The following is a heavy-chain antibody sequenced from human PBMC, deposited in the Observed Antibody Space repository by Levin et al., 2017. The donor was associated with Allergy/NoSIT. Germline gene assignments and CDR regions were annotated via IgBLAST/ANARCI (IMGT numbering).Heavy chain of an antibody. J-gene: IGHJ3*02. V-gene: IGHV5-51*01. D-gene: IGHD1-20*01. Sequence: GESLKISCKGSGYSFTTYWIGWVRQMPGKGLEWMGIIYPGDSDTRYSPSFQGQVTISADKSISTAYLQWSSLKASDTAMYYCASYITVTWRLDAFDIWGQGTMVTVSS. CDR1: GYSFTTYW. CDR2: IYPGDSDT. CDR3: ASYITVTWRLDAFDI.